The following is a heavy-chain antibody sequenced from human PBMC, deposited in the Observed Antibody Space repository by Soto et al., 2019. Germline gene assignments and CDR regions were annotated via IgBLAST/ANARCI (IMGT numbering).Heavy chain of an antibody. CDR2: IYYSGST. CDR1: GGSISSYY. Sequence: SLTCTVSGGSISSYYWSWIRQPPGKGLEWIGYIYYSGSTNYNPSLKSRVTISVDTSKNQFSLKLSSVTAADTAVYYCARRGITSSPAFSPWGQGTLVTVSS. CDR3: ARRGITSSPAFSP. J-gene: IGHJ5*02. V-gene: IGHV4-59*01. D-gene: IGHD3-10*01.